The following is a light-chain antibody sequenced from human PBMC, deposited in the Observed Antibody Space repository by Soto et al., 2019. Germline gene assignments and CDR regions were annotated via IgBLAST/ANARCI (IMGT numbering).Light chain of an antibody. Sequence: DIQSAKSPSSLSPSGQDRVTITCRASQSIRSYLNWYQQKSGKAPKLLSYAASSLQSGVPSRFSGSGSGTDFTLTIGSMQPEDFATYYCTQSYSTSWTCGQGTKVYIK. J-gene: IGKJ1*01. CDR1: QSIRSY. CDR2: AAS. CDR3: TQSYSTSWT. V-gene: IGKV1-39*01.